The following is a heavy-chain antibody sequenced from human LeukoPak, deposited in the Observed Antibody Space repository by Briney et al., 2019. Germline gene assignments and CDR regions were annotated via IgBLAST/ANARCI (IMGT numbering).Heavy chain of an antibody. Sequence: GGSLRLSCAASGFTFSSYWMSWVRQAPGKGLEWVANIKQDGSEKYYVDSVKGRFTISRDNAKNSLYLQMNSLRAEDTAVYYYAREGGPHEYYFDYWGQGTLVTVSS. V-gene: IGHV3-7*01. CDR3: AREGGPHEYYFDY. J-gene: IGHJ4*02. CDR2: IKQDGSEK. D-gene: IGHD2-15*01. CDR1: GFTFSSYW.